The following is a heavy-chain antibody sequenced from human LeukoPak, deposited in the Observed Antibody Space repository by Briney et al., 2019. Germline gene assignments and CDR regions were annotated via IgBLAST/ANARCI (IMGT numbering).Heavy chain of an antibody. D-gene: IGHD6-13*01. CDR3: ARSVSSSSWYSLHDNYHYMDV. Sequence: SETLSLTCSVSGGSMNAYYWSWIRQPPGKGLEWIGYTYYSGSTIYSPSLKSRVAISVDTSKNQFSLSLRSVTAADTAVYYCARSVSSSSWYSLHDNYHYMDVWGKGTTVTISS. J-gene: IGHJ6*03. CDR1: GGSMNAYY. V-gene: IGHV4-59*01. CDR2: TYYSGST.